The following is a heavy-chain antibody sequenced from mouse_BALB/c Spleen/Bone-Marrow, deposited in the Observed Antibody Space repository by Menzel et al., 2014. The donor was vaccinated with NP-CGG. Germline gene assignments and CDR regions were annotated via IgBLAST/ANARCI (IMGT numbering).Heavy chain of an antibody. J-gene: IGHJ3*01. V-gene: IGHV1-26*01. CDR2: INPYNGAT. D-gene: IGHD2-1*01. CDR1: GYSFTAYY. CDR3: ARKGNYGWFAY. Sequence: EVQLQQSGPELVKPGASVKISCKASGYSFTAYYIHWVKQSHVKSLEWIGRINPYNGATSYNQNFKDKASLIVDKSSSTAYMELHSLTSEDSAVYYCARKGNYGWFAYWGQGTLVTVSA.